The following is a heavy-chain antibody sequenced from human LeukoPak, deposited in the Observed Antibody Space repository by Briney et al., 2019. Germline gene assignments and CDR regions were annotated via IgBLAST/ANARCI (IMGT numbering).Heavy chain of an antibody. CDR3: ARGPNNWAYGALYYYYGMDV. D-gene: IGHD1-1*01. CDR1: GFTFSSYA. CDR2: ISYDGSNK. J-gene: IGHJ6*02. V-gene: IGHV3-30-3*01. Sequence: GSLRLSCAASGFTFSSYAMHWVRQAPGKGLEWVAVISYDGSNKYYADSVKGRFTISRDNSKNMLYLQMNSLRAEDTAVYYCARGPNNWAYGALYYYYGMDVWGQGTTVTVSS.